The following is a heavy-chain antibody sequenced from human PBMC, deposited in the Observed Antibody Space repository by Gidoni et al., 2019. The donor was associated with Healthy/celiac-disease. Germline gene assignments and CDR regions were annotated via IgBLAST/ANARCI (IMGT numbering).Heavy chain of an antibody. D-gene: IGHD3-22*01. CDR2: IIPIFGTA. CDR1: GGTFSSYA. CDR3: ARDEDYYDSSGYYAVRAFDI. Sequence: QVQLVQSGAEVKKPGSSVKVSCKASGGTFSSYAISWVRQAPGQGLEWMGGIIPIFGTANYAQKFQGRVTITADESTSTAYMELSSLRSEDTAVYYCARDEDYYDSSGYYAVRAFDIWGQGTMVTVSS. J-gene: IGHJ3*02. V-gene: IGHV1-69*01.